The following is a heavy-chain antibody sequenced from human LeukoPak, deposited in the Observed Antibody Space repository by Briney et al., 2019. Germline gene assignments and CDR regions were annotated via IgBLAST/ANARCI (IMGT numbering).Heavy chain of an antibody. CDR2: VNTDGSST. CDR3: ARDDYSNYQGGFGY. Sequence: GGSLRLSCAVSGFTLGSYWMHWVRQAPGQGLAWVSRVNTDGSSTTYAESVEGRFTISKDNAKNTLYLQVSGLRAEDTAVYYCARDDYSNYQGGFGYWGQGTLVTVSS. J-gene: IGHJ4*02. V-gene: IGHV3-74*01. D-gene: IGHD4-11*01. CDR1: GFTLGSYW.